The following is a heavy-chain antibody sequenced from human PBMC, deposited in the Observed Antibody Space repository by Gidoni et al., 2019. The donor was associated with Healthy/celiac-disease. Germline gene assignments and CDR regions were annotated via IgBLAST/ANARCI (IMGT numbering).Heavy chain of an antibody. J-gene: IGHJ5*02. Sequence: QVQLQESGPGLVKPSQTLSLTCTVSGGSISSGSYYWSWIRQPAGKGLEWIGRIYTSGSTNYNPSLKSRVTISVDTSKNQFSLKLSSVTAADTAVYYCARVENNWNDGWFDPWGQGTLVTVSS. CDR1: GGSISSGSYY. CDR2: IYTSGST. V-gene: IGHV4-61*02. CDR3: ARVENNWNDGWFDP. D-gene: IGHD1-1*01.